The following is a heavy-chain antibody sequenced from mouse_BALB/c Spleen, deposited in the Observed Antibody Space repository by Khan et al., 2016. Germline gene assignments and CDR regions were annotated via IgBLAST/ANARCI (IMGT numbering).Heavy chain of an antibody. CDR3: ARSNYVFMDY. Sequence: QVQLKASGPGLVAPSQSLSITCTVSGFSLNTYGVHWVRQPPGKGLEWLVVIWDDGSTTYNSALKSRLSISKANSKRQVFLKMNSLQMDDTAMYYCARSNYVFMDYWGQGTSVTVSS. CDR2: IWDDGST. CDR1: GFSLNTYG. D-gene: IGHD2-4*01. J-gene: IGHJ4*01. V-gene: IGHV2-6*02.